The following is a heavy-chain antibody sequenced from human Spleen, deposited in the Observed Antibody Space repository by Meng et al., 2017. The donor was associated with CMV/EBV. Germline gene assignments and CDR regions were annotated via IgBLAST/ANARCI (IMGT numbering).Heavy chain of an antibody. J-gene: IGHJ4*02. D-gene: IGHD1-26*01. Sequence: GGSLRLSCAASGFTVSSNYMSWVRQAPGKGLEWVSVIYSGGSTYYADSVKGRFTISRDNSKNTLYLQMNSLRAEDTAVYYCSTVGGSHYDVDYWGQGTLVTVSS. CDR1: GFTVSSNY. V-gene: IGHV3-53*01. CDR3: STVGGSHYDVDY. CDR2: IYSGGST.